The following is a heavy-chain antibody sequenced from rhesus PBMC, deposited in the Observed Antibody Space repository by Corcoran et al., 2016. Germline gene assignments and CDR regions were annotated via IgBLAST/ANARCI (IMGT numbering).Heavy chain of an antibody. Sequence: QVQLVQSGAEVKKPGTSVKLSCKASGYTFTSYYINWVRQAPGQVLEWMGWITPSNSNTGYAQKFQGRVTMTRDTSTTTAYMELNSLRSEDTAVYYCTRGVAGTQYYFDFWGQGVLVTVSS. J-gene: IGHJ4*01. CDR2: ITPSNSNT. CDR3: TRGVAGTQYYFDF. CDR1: GYTFTSYY. D-gene: IGHD1-20*01. V-gene: IGHV1-200*01.